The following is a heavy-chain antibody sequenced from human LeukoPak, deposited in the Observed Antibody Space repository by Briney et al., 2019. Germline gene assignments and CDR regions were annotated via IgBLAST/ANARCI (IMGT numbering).Heavy chain of an antibody. D-gene: IGHD6-13*01. CDR2: IWYDGSNK. V-gene: IGHV3-33*01. Sequence: PGRSLRLSCAASGFTFSSYGMHWVRQAPGKGLEWVAVIWYDGSNKYYADSVKGRFTISRDNSKNTLYLQMNSLRAEDTAVYYCSGSSSWYPPYFDYWGQGTLVTVSS. J-gene: IGHJ4*02. CDR1: GFTFSSYG. CDR3: SGSSSWYPPYFDY.